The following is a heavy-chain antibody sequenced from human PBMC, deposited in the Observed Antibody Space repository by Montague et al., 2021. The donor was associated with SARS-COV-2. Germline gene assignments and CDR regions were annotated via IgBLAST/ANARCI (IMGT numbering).Heavy chain of an antibody. J-gene: IGHJ4*02. V-gene: IGHV2-70*01. CDR1: GFSLNTSGMC. D-gene: IGHD4-17*01. CDR2: IDWDEDQ. Sequence: PALVKPTQTLTLTCTFSGFSLNTSGMCVSWIRQPPGKALEWLALIDWDEDQYYSTSLKTRLTISKDTSKNQVVFTMTNMDPIDTATYYCARSYGGYRDSYFDYWGQGTLVTVSS. CDR3: ARSYGGYRDSYFDY.